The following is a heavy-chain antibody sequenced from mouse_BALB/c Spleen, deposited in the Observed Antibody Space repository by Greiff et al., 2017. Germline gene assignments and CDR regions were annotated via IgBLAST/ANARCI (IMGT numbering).Heavy chain of an antibody. J-gene: IGHJ4*01. CDR3: ASYYYGSSPYAMDY. V-gene: IGHV5-12-2*01. D-gene: IGHD1-1*01. CDR2: ISNGGGST. CDR1: GFTFSSYT. Sequence: EVMLVESGGGLVQPGGSLKLSCAASGFTFSSYTMSWVRQTPEKRLEWVAYISNGGGSTYYPDTVKGRFTISRDNAKNTLYLQMSSLKSEDTAMYYCASYYYGSSPYAMDYWGQGTSVTVSS.